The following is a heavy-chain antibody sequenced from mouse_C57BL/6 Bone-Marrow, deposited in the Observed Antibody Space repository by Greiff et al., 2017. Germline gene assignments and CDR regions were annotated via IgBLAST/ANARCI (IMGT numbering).Heavy chain of an antibody. CDR1: GYTFTSYG. CDR3: ASYYGSSPWFAY. D-gene: IGHD1-1*01. CDR2: IYPRSGNT. V-gene: IGHV1-81*01. J-gene: IGHJ3*01. Sequence: QVQLQQSGAELARPGASVKLSCKASGYTFTSYGISWVKQRPGQGLEWIGEIYPRSGNTYYNEKFKGKATLTADKSSSTAYMELRSLTSEDSAVYFCASYYGSSPWFAYWGQGTLVTVSA.